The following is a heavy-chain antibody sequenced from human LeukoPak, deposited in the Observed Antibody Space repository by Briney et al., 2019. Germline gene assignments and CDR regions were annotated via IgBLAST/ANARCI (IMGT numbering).Heavy chain of an antibody. D-gene: IGHD6-13*01. V-gene: IGHV4-34*01. Sequence: PSETLSLTCAVYGGSFSGYYWSWIRQPPGKGLEWIGEINHSGSTNYNPSLKSRVTISVDTSKNQFSLKLSSVTAADTAVYYCARRLTGYSKRPAAPLGYWGQGTLVTVSS. CDR2: INHSGST. CDR3: ARRLTGYSKRPAAPLGY. J-gene: IGHJ4*02. CDR1: GGSFSGYY.